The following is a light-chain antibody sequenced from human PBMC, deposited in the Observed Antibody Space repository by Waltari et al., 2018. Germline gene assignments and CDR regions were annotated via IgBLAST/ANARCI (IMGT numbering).Light chain of an antibody. CDR1: SLRSYY. Sequence: SSELTQDPAVSVAMGQTVRITCQADSLRSYYARWYQKRPGQAPILVIYDKNNRPSGVPDRFSGSSSHNTGSLTITGAQAEDEASYYCHSRDASGVAGSFGGGTKLTVL. V-gene: IGLV3-19*01. CDR3: HSRDASGVAGS. J-gene: IGLJ2*01. CDR2: DKN.